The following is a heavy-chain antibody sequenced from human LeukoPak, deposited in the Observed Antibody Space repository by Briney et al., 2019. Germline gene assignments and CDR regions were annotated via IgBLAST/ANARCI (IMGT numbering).Heavy chain of an antibody. J-gene: IGHJ4*02. CDR3: ARTYGSGSYYFR. Sequence: GGSLRLSCAASGFTVSSNDMSWVRQAPGKGLEWVSVIYSGGSTDYADSVKGRFTISRDNSKNTLYLQMNSLRAEDSAVYYCARTYGSGSYYFRWGQGTLVTVSS. CDR2: IYSGGST. V-gene: IGHV3-53*01. D-gene: IGHD3-10*01. CDR1: GFTVSSND.